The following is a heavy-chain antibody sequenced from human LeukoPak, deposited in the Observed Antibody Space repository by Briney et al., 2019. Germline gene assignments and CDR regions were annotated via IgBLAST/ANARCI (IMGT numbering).Heavy chain of an antibody. J-gene: IGHJ4*02. D-gene: IGHD5-24*01. Sequence: QPGGSLRLSCAASGRTFSTYAMSWVRQAPGKGLEWVSGLGGSFGSTYYADSVKGRFTISRDNSKNTLYLQMSSLRAEDTAIYYCAKGRGRDGHNWQGNFDHWGQGTLVTVSS. CDR2: LGGSFGST. CDR3: AKGRGRDGHNWQGNFDH. V-gene: IGHV3-23*01. CDR1: GRTFSTYA.